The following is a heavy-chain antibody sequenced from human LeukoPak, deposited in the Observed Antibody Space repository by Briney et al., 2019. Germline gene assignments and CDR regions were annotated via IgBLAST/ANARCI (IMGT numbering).Heavy chain of an antibody. CDR2: IYSGGST. Sequence: GGSLRLSCAASGFTVSSNYMSWVRQAPGKGLEWVSVIYSGGSTYYADSVKGRFTISRDNSKNTLYLQMNSLRAEDTAVYYCGGYCSSTSCYGYYYYYYMDVWGKGTTVTVSS. V-gene: IGHV3-53*05. CDR1: GFTVSSNY. D-gene: IGHD2-2*01. CDR3: GGYCSSTSCYGYYYYYYMDV. J-gene: IGHJ6*03.